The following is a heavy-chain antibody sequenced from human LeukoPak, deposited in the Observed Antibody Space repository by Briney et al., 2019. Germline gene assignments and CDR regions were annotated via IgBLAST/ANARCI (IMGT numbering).Heavy chain of an antibody. CDR2: INSDGSNS. CDR1: GFTFSSYW. Sequence: GGSLRLSCAASGFTFSSYWMHWVRQAPGKGLVWASRINSDGSNSSCADSVKGRFTTSRDNAKNTLYLQMNSLRAEDTAVYYCASGYSYGLTDYWGQGTLVTVSS. D-gene: IGHD5-18*01. CDR3: ASGYSYGLTDY. J-gene: IGHJ4*02. V-gene: IGHV3-74*01.